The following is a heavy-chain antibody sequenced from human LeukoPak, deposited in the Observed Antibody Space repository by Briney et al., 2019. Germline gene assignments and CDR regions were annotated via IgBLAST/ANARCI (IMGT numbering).Heavy chain of an antibody. CDR3: AKDAAAGTRPYYSDY. CDR1: GFTFSSYG. D-gene: IGHD6-13*01. J-gene: IGHJ4*02. Sequence: PGRSLRLSCAASGFTFSSYGMRWVRQAPGKGLEWVAVISYDGSNKYYADSVKGRFTISRDNSKNTLYLQMNSLRAEDTAVYYCAKDAAAGTRPYYSDYWGQGTLVTVSS. V-gene: IGHV3-30*18. CDR2: ISYDGSNK.